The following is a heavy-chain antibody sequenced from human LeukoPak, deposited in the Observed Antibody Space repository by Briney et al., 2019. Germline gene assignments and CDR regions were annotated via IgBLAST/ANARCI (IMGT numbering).Heavy chain of an antibody. V-gene: IGHV1-18*01. D-gene: IGHD3-9*01. Sequence: ASVTVSCKASGYTFTSYGITWVRQAPGQGLEWMGWISTYKANTKYAQKFQGRVTMTTDTSTGTAYMELRSLRSDDTAVYYCARGDILTGGNWFDPWGQGTLVTVSS. J-gene: IGHJ5*02. CDR2: ISTYKANT. CDR3: ARGDILTGGNWFDP. CDR1: GYTFTSYG.